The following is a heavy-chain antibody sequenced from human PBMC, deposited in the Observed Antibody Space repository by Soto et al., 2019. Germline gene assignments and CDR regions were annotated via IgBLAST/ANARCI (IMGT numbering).Heavy chain of an antibody. CDR3: ARTRGYFDY. CDR2: TYYKAKRSN. CDR1: GDSVSSNSAA. J-gene: IGHJ4*02. D-gene: IGHD3-10*01. Sequence: SQTLSLTCAISGDSVSSNSAAWNWIRQSPSRGLEWLGRTYYKAKRSNEYSVSVKSRMTISPDTSKNQFSLRLNSVTPEETAVYYCARTRGYFDYWGQGVLVTVSS. V-gene: IGHV6-1*01.